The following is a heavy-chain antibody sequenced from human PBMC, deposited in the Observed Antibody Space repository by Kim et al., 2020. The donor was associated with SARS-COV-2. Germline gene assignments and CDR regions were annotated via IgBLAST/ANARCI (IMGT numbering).Heavy chain of an antibody. CDR2: ISGRTTNT. J-gene: IGHJ6*02. CDR1: GFTFSTYA. D-gene: IGHD2-21*01. V-gene: IGHV3-23*01. CDR3: ARADSGNYYYGMDV. Sequence: GGSLRLSCAASGFTFSTYAFCWVRQAPGKGLEWVSAISGRTTNTYYADSVRGRFTISRDNSRNTLYLQMKSLRAEDTALYYCARADSGNYYYGMDVWCQG.